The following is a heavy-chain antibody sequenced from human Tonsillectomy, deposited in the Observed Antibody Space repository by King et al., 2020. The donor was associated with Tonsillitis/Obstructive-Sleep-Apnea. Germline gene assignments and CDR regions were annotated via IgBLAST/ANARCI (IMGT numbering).Heavy chain of an antibody. CDR3: ARLLYSSSWSHGYSYMDV. Sequence: QLQESGPGLVKPSETLSLSCTVSGGAISSSTYYWGWIRQPPGKGLEWIGTIYYSGSTSYNPSLKSRVTISVDTSKNQFSLKVSFVTASDTAVYYCARLLYSSSWSHGYSYMDVWGKGTTVTVSS. D-gene: IGHD6-13*01. J-gene: IGHJ6*03. V-gene: IGHV4-39*01. CDR1: GGAISSSTYY. CDR2: IYYSGST.